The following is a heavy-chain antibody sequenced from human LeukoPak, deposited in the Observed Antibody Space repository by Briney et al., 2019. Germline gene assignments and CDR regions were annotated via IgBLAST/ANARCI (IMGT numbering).Heavy chain of an antibody. D-gene: IGHD3-10*01. CDR2: ISSSARII. Sequence: GGTLRLSCAASGFTFSSYGMSWVRQAPGKGLEWLSSISSSARIIYYADSVKGRFTISRDNAKNSLYLQMNSLRAEDTAVYYYARETYSGSGSYNYFDYWGQGTQVTVSS. J-gene: IGHJ4*02. CDR3: ARETYSGSGSYNYFDY. V-gene: IGHV3-48*04. CDR1: GFTFSSYG.